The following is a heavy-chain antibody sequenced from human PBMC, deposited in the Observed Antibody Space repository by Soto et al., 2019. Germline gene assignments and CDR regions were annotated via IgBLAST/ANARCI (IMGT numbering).Heavy chain of an antibody. CDR2: IIPILGIA. CDR1: GGTFSSYT. D-gene: IGHD4-17*01. Sequence: QVQLVQSGAEVKKPGSSVKVSCKASGGTFSSYTISWVRQAPGQGLEWMGRIIPILGIANYAQKFQGRVKITADKSTSTAYMELSSLRFEDTAVYYCATDYGDYGRAAYDYWGQGTLVTVSS. J-gene: IGHJ4*02. V-gene: IGHV1-69*02. CDR3: ATDYGDYGRAAYDY.